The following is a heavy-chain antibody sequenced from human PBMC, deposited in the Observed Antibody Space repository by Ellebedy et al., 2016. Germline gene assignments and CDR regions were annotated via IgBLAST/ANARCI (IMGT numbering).Heavy chain of an antibody. Sequence: GGSLRLXXTASGLNFNTFFMSWVRQAPGKGLEWVAVISYDGSNKYYADSVKGRFTISRDNSKNTLYLQMNSLRAEDTAVYYCARRGIAVDFDYWGQGTLVTVSS. CDR2: ISYDGSNK. J-gene: IGHJ4*02. CDR1: GLNFNTFF. CDR3: ARRGIAVDFDY. D-gene: IGHD6-19*01. V-gene: IGHV3-30*03.